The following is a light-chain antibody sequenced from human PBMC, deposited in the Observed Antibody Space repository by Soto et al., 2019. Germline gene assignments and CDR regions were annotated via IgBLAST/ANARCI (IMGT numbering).Light chain of an antibody. V-gene: IGKV1-39*01. CDR1: QSISTY. J-gene: IGKJ4*01. CDR2: AAS. CDR3: QQSFITPLT. Sequence: DIPMTQSPSSLSASIGDRVTITCRASQSISTYLNWYQQKPGKAPNLLIYAASSLQSGVPSRFSGSGSGTDFTLTISSLQPEDFVTYYCQQSFITPLTFGGGTKVEIK.